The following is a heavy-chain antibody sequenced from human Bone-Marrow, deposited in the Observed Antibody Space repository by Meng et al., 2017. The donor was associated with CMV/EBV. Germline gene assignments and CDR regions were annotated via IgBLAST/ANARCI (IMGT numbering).Heavy chain of an antibody. CDR3: ARGGYNSLIWFGESPFDY. V-gene: IGHV4-59*01. CDR1: SISSYY. Sequence: SISSYYWSWIRQPPGKGLEWIGYIYYSGSTNYNPSLKSRVTISVDTSKNQFSLKLSSVTAADTAVYYCARGGYNSLIWFGESPFDYWGQGTLVTVSS. D-gene: IGHD3-10*01. J-gene: IGHJ4*02. CDR2: IYYSGST.